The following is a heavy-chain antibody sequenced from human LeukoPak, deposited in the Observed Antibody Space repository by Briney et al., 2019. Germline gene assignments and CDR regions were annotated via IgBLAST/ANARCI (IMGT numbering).Heavy chain of an antibody. D-gene: IGHD5-24*01. CDR2: IKQDGSEK. Sequence: PGGSLRLSCAASGFTFSSYAMSWVRQAPGKGLEWVANIKQDGSEKYYVDSVKGRFTISRDNAKNSLYLQMNSLRAEDTAVYYCSRQTRRDGYNYDYWGQGTLVTVSS. CDR1: GFTFSSYA. J-gene: IGHJ4*02. V-gene: IGHV3-7*01. CDR3: SRQTRRDGYNYDY.